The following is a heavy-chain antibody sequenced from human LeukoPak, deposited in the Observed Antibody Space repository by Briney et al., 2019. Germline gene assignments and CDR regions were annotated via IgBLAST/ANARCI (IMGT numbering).Heavy chain of an antibody. CDR2: IYYSGST. D-gene: IGHD6-13*01. Sequence: PSETLSLTCTVPGGSISSYYWSWIRQPPGKGLEWIGYIYYSGSTNYNPSLKSRVTISVDTSKNQFSLKLSSVTAADTAVYYCARQNSSSWSPYYYYGMDVWGQGTTVTVSS. J-gene: IGHJ6*02. CDR3: ARQNSSSWSPYYYYGMDV. V-gene: IGHV4-59*01. CDR1: GGSISSYY.